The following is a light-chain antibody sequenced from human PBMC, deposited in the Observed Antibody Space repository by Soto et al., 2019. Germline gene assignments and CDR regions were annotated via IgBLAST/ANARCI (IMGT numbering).Light chain of an antibody. V-gene: IGKV1-5*01. CDR3: QQYNSYSSYT. J-gene: IGKJ2*01. Sequence: DIQMTQSPSPLSASVGDRVTITCRASQTIGRWLAWYQQKPGKAPKVLIYDASSLQSGVPSRFSGSGSGTEFTLTISSLQPDDFATYYGQQYNSYSSYTFGQGTKLEIK. CDR2: DAS. CDR1: QTIGRW.